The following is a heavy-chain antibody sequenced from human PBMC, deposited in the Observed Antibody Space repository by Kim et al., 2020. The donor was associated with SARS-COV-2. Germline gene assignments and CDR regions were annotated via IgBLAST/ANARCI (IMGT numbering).Heavy chain of an antibody. D-gene: IGHD1-26*01. J-gene: IGHJ3*02. V-gene: IGHV1-69*01. Sequence: QGRVTITADESTSTAYMELSSLRSEDTAVYYCARDPSQGRGSYYSDAFDIWGQGTMVTVSS. CDR3: ARDPSQGRGSYYSDAFDI.